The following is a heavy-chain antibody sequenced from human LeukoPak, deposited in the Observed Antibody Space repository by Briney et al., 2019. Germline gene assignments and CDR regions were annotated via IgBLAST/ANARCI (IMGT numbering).Heavy chain of an antibody. V-gene: IGHV1-18*01. J-gene: IGHJ5*02. CDR2: ISAYNGNT. D-gene: IGHD6-13*01. CDR1: GYTFTSYG. Sequence: GASAKVSCKASGYTFTSYGISWVRQAPGQGLEWMGWISAYNGNTNYAQKLQGRVTMTTDTSTSTAYMELRSLRSDDTAVYYCARGSSSSWYPNWFDPWGQGTLVTVSS. CDR3: ARGSSSSWYPNWFDP.